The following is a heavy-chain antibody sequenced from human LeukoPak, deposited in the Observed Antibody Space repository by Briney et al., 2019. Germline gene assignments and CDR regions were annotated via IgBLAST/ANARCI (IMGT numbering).Heavy chain of an antibody. V-gene: IGHV3-30*04. CDR3: ARDLELSAVYYFDS. J-gene: IGHJ4*02. CDR1: GFTFSIFP. D-gene: IGHD3-3*01. CDR2: ISSGSEK. Sequence: PGGSLRLSCEASGFTFSIFPMHWVRQAPGKGLEWVALISSGSEKYYADSAKGRFTISRDNSKNMLYLQMNSLRADDTAVYYCARDLELSAVYYFDSWGQGTLDIVSS.